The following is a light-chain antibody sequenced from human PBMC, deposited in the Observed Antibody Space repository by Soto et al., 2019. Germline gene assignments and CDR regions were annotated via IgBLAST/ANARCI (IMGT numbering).Light chain of an antibody. V-gene: IGKV3-11*01. CDR1: QSISSY. CDR2: DAS. CDR3: QQRSNWPPIT. Sequence: EIVFTQSPAPLSLSPGERATLSCRASQSISSYLAWYQQKPGQAPRLLIYDASNRATGIPARFSGSGSGTDFTLTISRLEPEDFAVYYCQQRSNWPPITFGQGTRLEIK. J-gene: IGKJ5*01.